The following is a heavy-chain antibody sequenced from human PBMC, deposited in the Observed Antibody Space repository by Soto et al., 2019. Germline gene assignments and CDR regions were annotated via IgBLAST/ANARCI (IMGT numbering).Heavy chain of an antibody. J-gene: IGHJ5*02. V-gene: IGHV1-3*01. D-gene: IGHD6-13*01. CDR1: GYTFTSYA. CDR2: INAGNGNT. Sequence: ASVKVSCKASGYTFTSYAMHWVRQAPGQRLEWMGWINAGNGNTKYSQKFQGRVTMTRDTSASTAYMELRSLRSDDTAVYYCAREVKYSSSWYTWWFDPWGQGTLVTVSS. CDR3: AREVKYSSSWYTWWFDP.